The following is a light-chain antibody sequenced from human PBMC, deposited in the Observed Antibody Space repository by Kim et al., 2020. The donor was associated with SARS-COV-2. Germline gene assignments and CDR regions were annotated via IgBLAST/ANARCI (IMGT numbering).Light chain of an antibody. V-gene: IGKV1-39*01. CDR3: QQSYSIPVT. CDR1: QSISGY. Sequence: DIQMTQSPSSLSAAVGDRVIITCRASQSISGYLNWYLQKPGKAPELLIYAGSRLQSGVPSRFSASGSETDFTLTISSLQPEDFATYYCQQSYSIPVTFGQGTRLEIK. CDR2: AGS. J-gene: IGKJ5*01.